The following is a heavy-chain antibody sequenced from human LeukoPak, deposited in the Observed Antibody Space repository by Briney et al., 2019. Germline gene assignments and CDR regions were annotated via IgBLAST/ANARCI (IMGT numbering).Heavy chain of an antibody. J-gene: IGHJ4*02. CDR1: GGSFSGYY. CDR2: INHSGST. Sequence: PSETPSLTCAVSGGSFSGYYWSWIRQPPGKGLEWIGEINHSGSTNYNPSLKSRVTISVDTSKNQFSLKLSSVTAADTTVYYCARDGGDGYNLDYWGQGTLVTVSS. CDR3: ARDGGDGYNLDY. D-gene: IGHD5-24*01. V-gene: IGHV4-34*01.